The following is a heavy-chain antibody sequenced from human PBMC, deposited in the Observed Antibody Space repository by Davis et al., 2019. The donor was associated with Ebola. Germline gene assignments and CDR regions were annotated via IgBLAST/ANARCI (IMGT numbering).Heavy chain of an antibody. V-gene: IGHV1-18*01. D-gene: IGHD2-15*01. CDR3: ARENCSGGSCYPDY. J-gene: IGHJ4*02. Sequence: ASVKVSCKASGYTFTSYGISWVRQAPGQGLEWMGWISAYSGNTNYAQKFQGRVTMTRDTSISTAYMELSRLRSDDTAVYYCARENCSGGSCYPDYWGQGTLVTVSS. CDR2: ISAYSGNT. CDR1: GYTFTSYG.